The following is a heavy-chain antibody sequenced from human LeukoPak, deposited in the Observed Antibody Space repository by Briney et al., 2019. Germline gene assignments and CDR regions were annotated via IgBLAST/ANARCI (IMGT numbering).Heavy chain of an antibody. CDR2: ISGTGGRT. J-gene: IGHJ4*02. V-gene: IGHV3-23*01. CDR1: GFTFNSYA. D-gene: IGHD3-22*01. Sequence: PGGSLRLSCAASGFTFNSYAMSWVRQAAGKGLEWVSDISGTGGRTYYADSVKGRFTISRDNSKNTVDLLMNSLRAEDTAIYYCARDVPYYYDSSGYYSPFDCWGQGTLVTASS. CDR3: ARDVPYYYDSSGYYSPFDC.